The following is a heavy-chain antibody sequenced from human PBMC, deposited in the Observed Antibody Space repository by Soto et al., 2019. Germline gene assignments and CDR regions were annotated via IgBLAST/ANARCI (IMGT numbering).Heavy chain of an antibody. V-gene: IGHV3-48*02. Sequence: GGSLRLSCAASGFTFSSYSMNWVRQAPGKGLEWVSYISSSSSTIYYADSVKGRFTISRDNAKNSLYLQMNSLRDEDTAVYYCARRRSYSGSSDDAFDIWGQGTMVTVSS. CDR1: GFTFSSYS. J-gene: IGHJ3*02. CDR3: ARRRSYSGSSDDAFDI. D-gene: IGHD1-26*01. CDR2: ISSSSSTI.